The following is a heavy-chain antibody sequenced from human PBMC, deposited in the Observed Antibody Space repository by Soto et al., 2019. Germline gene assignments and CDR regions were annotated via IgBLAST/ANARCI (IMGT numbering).Heavy chain of an antibody. CDR2: INWNSNYI. Sequence: EVQLVESGGGLVQPGRSLRVSCAASGFTFEDSAMHWVRQAPGKGLEWISGINWNSNYIGYAASVKGRLTISRDNAKKSLYLQMTSLRAEDTALYYCAKDIGKAGGWLGAFDIWGQGTMVTVSS. D-gene: IGHD6-19*01. CDR3: AKDIGKAGGWLGAFDI. J-gene: IGHJ3*02. CDR1: GFTFEDSA. V-gene: IGHV3-9*01.